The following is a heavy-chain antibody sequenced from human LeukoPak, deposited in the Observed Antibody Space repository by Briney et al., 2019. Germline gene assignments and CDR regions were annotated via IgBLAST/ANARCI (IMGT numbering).Heavy chain of an antibody. Sequence: SETLSLTCTVSGDFISSGDHYWNWIRQAPGKGLGWIGYIFHSGSTYYNPSLRSRLTVSLDTSKNQFSLKLTSVTAADSAVYYCVRGRSTGTIDYWGQGTLVTVSS. J-gene: IGHJ4*02. CDR3: VRGRSTGTIDY. V-gene: IGHV4-30-4*01. D-gene: IGHD2-2*01. CDR2: IFHSGST. CDR1: GDFISSGDHY.